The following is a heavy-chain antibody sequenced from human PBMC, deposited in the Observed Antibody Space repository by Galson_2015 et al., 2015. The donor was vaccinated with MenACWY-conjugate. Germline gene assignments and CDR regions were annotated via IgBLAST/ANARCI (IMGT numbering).Heavy chain of an antibody. V-gene: IGHV6-1*01. CDR2: TYYRSQWKN. CDR3: ARDLGSGANNWFDP. CDR1: GDSVSTNSAA. D-gene: IGHD2-15*01. J-gene: IGHJ5*02. Sequence: CAISGDSVSTNSAAWNWIRQSPSRGLGWLGRTYYRSQWKNDYAVSVKSRITINPDTSKNQFSLQLNSVTSEDTAVYYCARDLGSGANNWFDPWGQGTLVTVSS.